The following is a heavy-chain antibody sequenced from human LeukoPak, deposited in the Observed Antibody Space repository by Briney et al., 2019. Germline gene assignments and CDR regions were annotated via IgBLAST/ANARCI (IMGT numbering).Heavy chain of an antibody. CDR1: GFTFSSYA. D-gene: IGHD6-13*01. CDR2: ISGSGGST. V-gene: IGHV3-23*01. J-gene: IGHJ4*02. CDR3: AKDHGSSWYRYFDY. Sequence: PGGSLRLSCAASGFTFSSYAMSWVRQAPGKGLEWVSAISGSGGSTYYADSVKDRFTISRDNSKNTLYLQMNSLRAEDTAVYYCAKDHGSSWYRYFDYWGQGTLVTVSS.